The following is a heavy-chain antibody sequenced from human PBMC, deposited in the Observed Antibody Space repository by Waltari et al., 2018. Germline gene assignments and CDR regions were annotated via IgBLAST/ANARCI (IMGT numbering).Heavy chain of an antibody. CDR2: IYYSGST. CDR3: ARRSPAHYDTFDY. V-gene: IGHV4-39*01. J-gene: IGHJ4*02. Sequence: QLQLQESGPGLVKPSETLSLTCTVSGCSISSSSYYWGWIRQPPGKGLEWIGSIYYSGSTYYNPSLKSRVTISVDTAKNQFSLKLSSVTAADTAVYYCARRSPAHYDTFDYWGQGTLVTVSS. CDR1: GCSISSSSYY. D-gene: IGHD3-9*01.